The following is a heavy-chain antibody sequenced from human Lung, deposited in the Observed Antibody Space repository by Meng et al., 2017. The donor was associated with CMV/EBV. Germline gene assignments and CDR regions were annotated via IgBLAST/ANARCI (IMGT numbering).Heavy chain of an antibody. CDR3: ARVQFLETANDAFDL. J-gene: IGHJ3*01. D-gene: IGHD2-21*01. V-gene: IGHV1-2*02. Sequence: ASVKVSXKASGYTFIGYYMHWVRQAPGQGLEWMGWIHPYTGDTNYAQKFQGRVIMTRDMSINTVYMELSRLRSDDTAVYYCARVQFLETANDAFDLWGQGKXV. CDR2: IHPYTGDT. CDR1: GYTFIGYY.